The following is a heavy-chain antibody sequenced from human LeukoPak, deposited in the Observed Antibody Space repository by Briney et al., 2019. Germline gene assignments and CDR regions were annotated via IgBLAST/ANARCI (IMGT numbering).Heavy chain of an antibody. V-gene: IGHV3-30*02. J-gene: IGHJ4*02. CDR2: IRYDGRNK. CDR3: AKADRRWATYYYDTSGYYYDY. CDR1: GFTFSSYE. Sequence: PGGSLRLSCAASGFTFSSYEMNWVRQAPGKGLEWVAFIRYDGRNKYYADSVKGRFTISRDNSKNTLYLQMNSLRAEDTAAYYCAKADRRWATYYYDTSGYYYDYWGQGTLVTVSS. D-gene: IGHD3-22*01.